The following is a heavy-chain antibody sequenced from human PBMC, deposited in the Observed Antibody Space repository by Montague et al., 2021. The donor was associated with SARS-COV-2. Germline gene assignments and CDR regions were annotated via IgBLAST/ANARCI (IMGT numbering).Heavy chain of an antibody. V-gene: IGHV6-1*01. CDR3: VRGIGAAGSYDY. J-gene: IGHJ4*02. D-gene: IGHD6-13*01. CDR1: GDSVSSNSAT. CDR2: TYYRSMWKS. Sequence: CAISGDSVSSNSATWNWISQSPSRGLEWLGRTYYRSMWKSDYARXVKSRIAINPDTSKNQFSLQLSSVTPEDTALYYCVRGIGAAGSYDYWGQGTLVTVSS.